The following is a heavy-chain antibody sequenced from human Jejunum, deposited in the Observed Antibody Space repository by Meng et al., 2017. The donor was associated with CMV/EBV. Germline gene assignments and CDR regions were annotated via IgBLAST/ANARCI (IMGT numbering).Heavy chain of an antibody. CDR1: SISDDY. V-gene: IGHV4-59*03. J-gene: IGHJ6*02. CDR2: VYYGGST. CDR3: ARIRGSYPGDYYNGMDV. D-gene: IGHD1-26*01. Sequence: SISDDYWSWIRQPPGKGLEWIGYVYYGGSTTYNPSLQSRVTISVDRSTNTVYLELGSLKPEDTAVYYCARIRGSYPGDYYNGMDVWGQGTTVTVSS.